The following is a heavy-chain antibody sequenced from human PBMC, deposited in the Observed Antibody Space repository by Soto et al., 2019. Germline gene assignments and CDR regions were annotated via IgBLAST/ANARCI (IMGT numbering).Heavy chain of an antibody. CDR3: ATHSSSSPVGYFDY. CDR2: ISGSGGST. D-gene: IGHD6-6*01. V-gene: IGHV3-23*01. J-gene: IGHJ4*02. CDR1: GFTFSSYA. Sequence: EVQLLESGGGLVQPGGSLRLSCAASGFTFSSYAMSWVRQAPGKGLEWVSAISGSGGSTYYADSVKGRFTISRDNSKNTLDLQMNSLRAEDTAVYYCATHSSSSPVGYFDYWGQGTLVTVSS.